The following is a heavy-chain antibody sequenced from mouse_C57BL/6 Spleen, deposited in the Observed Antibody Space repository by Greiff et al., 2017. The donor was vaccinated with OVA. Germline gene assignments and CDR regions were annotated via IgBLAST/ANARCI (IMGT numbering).Heavy chain of an antibody. Sequence: QVQLQQPGAELVKPGASVKLSCKASGYTFTSYWMHWVKQRPGRGLEWIGRIDPTGGGTNYNEKFKSKATLTVDKSSSTAYMQLSSLTSEDSAVFYCARSVEFLRDWYFDVWGTGTTVTVSS. J-gene: IGHJ1*03. D-gene: IGHD2-12*01. CDR3: ARSVEFLRDWYFDV. CDR1: GYTFTSYW. CDR2: IDPTGGGT. V-gene: IGHV1-72*01.